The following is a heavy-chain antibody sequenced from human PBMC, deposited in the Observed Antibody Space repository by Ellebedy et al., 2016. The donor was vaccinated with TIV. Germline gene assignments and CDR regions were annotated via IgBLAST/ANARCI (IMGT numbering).Heavy chain of an antibody. CDR3: ARDMITFGGVIVPGFDY. D-gene: IGHD3-16*02. CDR2: IDPDGRAK. J-gene: IGHJ4*02. Sequence: GESLKISCAASGFNFRRHWMSWVRQAPGKGLEWVANIDPDGRAKYYADSVRGRFTISRDNAKNSLYLQMNSLGVENTAVYYCARDMITFGGVIVPGFDYWGQGTLVTVSS. V-gene: IGHV3-7*01. CDR1: GFNFRRHW.